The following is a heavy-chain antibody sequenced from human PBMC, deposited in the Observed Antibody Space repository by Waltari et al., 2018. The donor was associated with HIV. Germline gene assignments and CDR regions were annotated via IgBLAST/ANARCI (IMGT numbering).Heavy chain of an antibody. CDR2: INTDGSDT. CDR1: GFTFSSYW. J-gene: IGHJ3*02. D-gene: IGHD5-18*01. Sequence: EVQLVESGGGLVQPGGSLRLSCAASGFTFSSYWMHWVRQAPGKGLGWVSRINTDGSDTRYADSGKGRFTISRDNAKNSLYLQMNSLRAEDTAVYYCARDRNSRGAFEIWGQGTMVTVSS. CDR3: ARDRNSRGAFEI. V-gene: IGHV3-74*01.